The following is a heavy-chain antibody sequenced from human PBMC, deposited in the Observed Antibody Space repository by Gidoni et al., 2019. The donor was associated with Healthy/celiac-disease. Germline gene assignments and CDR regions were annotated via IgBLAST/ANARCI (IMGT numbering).Heavy chain of an antibody. D-gene: IGHD3-10*01. CDR2: IYSGGST. V-gene: IGHV3-66*01. J-gene: IGHJ4*02. Sequence: EVQLVESGGGLVQPGGYLRISCAASGFTVSSNYMSWVSPAPGKGLEWVSVIYSGGSTYYADSVKGRFTISRDNSKNTLYLQMNSLRAEDTAVYYCARDPSEPYGSGNYWGQGTLVTVSS. CDR3: ARDPSEPYGSGNY. CDR1: GFTVSSNY.